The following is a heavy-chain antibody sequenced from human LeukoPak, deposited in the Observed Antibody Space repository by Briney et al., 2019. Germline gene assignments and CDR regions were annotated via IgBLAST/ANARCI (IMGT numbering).Heavy chain of an antibody. CDR2: INPSGGST. CDR1: GYIFTNYY. J-gene: IGHJ4*02. Sequence: GASVTVSCTASGYIFTNYYIHWVRQAPGQGLEWMGIINPSGGSTNYAQKFQGRVTMTRDTSTSTVYMELSSLRSEDTAVYYCASTPIQLWSFDYWGRGTLVTVSS. V-gene: IGHV1-46*01. D-gene: IGHD5-18*01. CDR3: ASTPIQLWSFDY.